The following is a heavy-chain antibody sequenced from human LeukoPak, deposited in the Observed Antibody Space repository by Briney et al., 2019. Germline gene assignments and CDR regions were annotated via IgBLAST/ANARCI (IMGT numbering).Heavy chain of an antibody. CDR3: ATTFNWAFDY. D-gene: IGHD7-27*01. V-gene: IGHV4-4*02. J-gene: IGHJ4*02. CDR1: GGSISSSNW. Sequence: SETLSLTCAVPGGSISSSNWWSWVRQPPGKGLEFIGEIFHSGSTNYSPSLKSRVTLSVDKSKNQFSLKLTSVTAADTAVYYCATTFNWAFDYWGQGTLVTVSS. CDR2: IFHSGST.